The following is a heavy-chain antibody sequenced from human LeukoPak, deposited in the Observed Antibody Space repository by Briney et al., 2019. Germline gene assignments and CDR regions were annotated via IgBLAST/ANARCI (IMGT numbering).Heavy chain of an antibody. CDR1: GGTFSSYA. Sequence: GSSVKVSCKASGGTFSSYAISWVRQAPGQGLEWMGGIIPIFGTANYAQKFQGRVTMTRDTSTSTVYMELSSLRSEDTAVYYCARDGASVNGYYDSSGYSFDYWGQGTLVTVSS. V-gene: IGHV1-69*05. J-gene: IGHJ4*02. D-gene: IGHD3-22*01. CDR3: ARDGASVNGYYDSSGYSFDY. CDR2: IIPIFGTA.